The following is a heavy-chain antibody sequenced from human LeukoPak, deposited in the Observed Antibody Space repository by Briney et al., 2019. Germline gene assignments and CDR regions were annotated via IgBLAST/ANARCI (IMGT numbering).Heavy chain of an antibody. D-gene: IGHD4-17*01. Sequence: GGSLRLSCAASGFTVSSNYMSWVRQAPGKGLEWVSVIYSGGSTYYADSVKGRFTISRDNSKNTLYLQMNSLRAEDTAVYYCAKARSYYGDYVFDYWGQGTLVTVSS. J-gene: IGHJ4*02. CDR2: IYSGGST. CDR3: AKARSYYGDYVFDY. V-gene: IGHV3-53*01. CDR1: GFTVSSNY.